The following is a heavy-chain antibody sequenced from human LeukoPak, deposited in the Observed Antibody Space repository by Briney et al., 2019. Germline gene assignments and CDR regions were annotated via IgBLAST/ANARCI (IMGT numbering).Heavy chain of an antibody. V-gene: IGHV4-59*01. Sequence: SETLSLTCTVSGGSISSYYWSWIRQPPGKGLEWIGYIYYTGSTNYNPSLKSRVTISVDTSKKQFSLKLTSVTAADTAVYYCARDQDYYGMDVWGQGTTVTVSS. CDR2: IYYTGST. J-gene: IGHJ6*02. CDR3: ARDQDYYGMDV. CDR1: GGSISSYY.